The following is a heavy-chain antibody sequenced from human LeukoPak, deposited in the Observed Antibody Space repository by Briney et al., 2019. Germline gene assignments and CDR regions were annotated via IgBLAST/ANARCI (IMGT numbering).Heavy chain of an antibody. J-gene: IGHJ2*01. V-gene: IGHV4-59*08. Sequence: SSETLSLTCTVSGGSISSYYWSWIRQPPGKGLEWIGYIYYSGSTNYNPSLKSRVTISVDTSKNQFSLKLSSVTAADTAVYYCARSSGYDKFWYFDLWGRGTLVTVSS. CDR1: GGSISSYY. CDR3: ARSSGYDKFWYFDL. D-gene: IGHD5-12*01. CDR2: IYYSGST.